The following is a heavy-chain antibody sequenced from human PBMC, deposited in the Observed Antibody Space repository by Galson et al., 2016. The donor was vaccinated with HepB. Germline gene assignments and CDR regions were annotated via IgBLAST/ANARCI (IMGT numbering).Heavy chain of an antibody. Sequence: QSGAEVKKPGQSLKISCKASGSNFTDFCVGWVRQMPGKGLEWMGIVYPGESKTRYSPSFEGQVTISADNSINTAYLQWSSLKASDTAMYYCTRLQNCNRGLCYLYFYFGMDVWGQGTTVTVTS. D-gene: IGHD2-15*01. CDR2: VYPGESKT. J-gene: IGHJ6*02. V-gene: IGHV5-51*01. CDR1: GSNFTDFC. CDR3: TRLQNCNRGLCYLYFYFGMDV.